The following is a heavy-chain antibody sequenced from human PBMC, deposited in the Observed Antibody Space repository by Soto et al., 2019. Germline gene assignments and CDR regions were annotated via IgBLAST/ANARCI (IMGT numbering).Heavy chain of an antibody. V-gene: IGHV5-51*01. CDR1: GYSFTNYW. D-gene: IGHD6-19*01. Sequence: GESLKICCKGSGYSFTNYWIGWVRQMPGKGLEWMGIIYPDDSDTIYSPSFEVQVTISADKSISTAYLQWSSLKASDTAMYYCARGDSSGWSYHYYHGMHVWGQGTTVTGSS. CDR2: IYPDDSDT. CDR3: ARGDSSGWSYHYYHGMHV. J-gene: IGHJ6*02.